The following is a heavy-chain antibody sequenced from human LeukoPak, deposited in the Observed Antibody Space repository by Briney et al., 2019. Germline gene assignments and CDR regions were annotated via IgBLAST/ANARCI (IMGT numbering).Heavy chain of an antibody. D-gene: IGHD5-18*01. V-gene: IGHV3-66*01. Sequence: GGSLRLSCAASGFTVSSNYMSWVRQAQGKGLEGVSVIYSGGSTYYADSVKGRFTISRDNSKHTLYLQMNSLRAEDTAVYYCATAEKGYSYGYLGYWGQGTLVTVSS. CDR1: GFTVSSNY. CDR2: IYSGGST. J-gene: IGHJ4*02. CDR3: ATAEKGYSYGYLGY.